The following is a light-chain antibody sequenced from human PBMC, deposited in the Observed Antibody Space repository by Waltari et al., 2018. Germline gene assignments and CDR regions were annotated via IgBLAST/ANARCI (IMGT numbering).Light chain of an antibody. CDR3: QQFESAPRT. CDR1: QSLTLHS. CDR2: AAS. J-gene: IGKJ1*01. Sequence: EILLTPSPDILSLSPGDTATLSCRASQSLTLHSLAWYPQKPGPAPRLLIYAASRRATGVPDRFSGSGSGSQFPLAIRRLEPEDFAVYYCQQFESAPRTFGQGTKVEIK. V-gene: IGKV3-20*01.